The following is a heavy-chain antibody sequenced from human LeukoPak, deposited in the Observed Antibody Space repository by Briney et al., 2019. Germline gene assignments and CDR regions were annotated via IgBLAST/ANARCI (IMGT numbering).Heavy chain of an antibody. D-gene: IGHD3-3*01. CDR1: GYTFTGYY. V-gene: IGHV1-2*02. J-gene: IGHJ4*02. Sequence: ASVKVSCNASGYTFTGYYMHWVRQAPGQGLEWMGWINPNSGGTNYAQKFQGRVTMTRDTSISTAYMELSRLRSDDTAVYYCAREGMAYDFWSGYYIFDYWGQGTLVTVSS. CDR2: INPNSGGT. CDR3: AREGMAYDFWSGYYIFDY.